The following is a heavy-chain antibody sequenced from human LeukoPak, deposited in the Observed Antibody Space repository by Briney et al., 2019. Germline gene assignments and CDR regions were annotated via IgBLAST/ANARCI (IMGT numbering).Heavy chain of an antibody. CDR1: GFTFSSYA. Sequence: GASLRLSCAASGFTFSSYAMSWVRQAPGKGLEWVSAIRGSGGSTYYADSVKGRFTISRDNSKNTLYLQMNSLRAEDTAVYYCAKDGPYVWGSYRRGYSYGLDYWGQGTLVTVSS. J-gene: IGHJ4*02. V-gene: IGHV3-23*01. CDR2: IRGSGGST. D-gene: IGHD3-16*02. CDR3: AKDGPYVWGSYRRGYSYGLDY.